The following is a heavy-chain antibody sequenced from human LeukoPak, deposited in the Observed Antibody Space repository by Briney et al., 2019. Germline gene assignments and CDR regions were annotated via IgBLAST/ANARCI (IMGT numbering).Heavy chain of an antibody. V-gene: IGHV3-21*06. CDR1: GFTFNSYN. Sequence: KPGGSLRLSCEAAGFTFNSYNLHWVRQAPGRGLEWVSSINSRSAYIYYADSVKGRFTISRDNAKNSLYLEMNSLRREDTAVYYSARGRWEIPGATGGGIDIWGQGTMVTVSS. CDR3: ARGRWEIPGATGGGIDI. D-gene: IGHD2-8*02. J-gene: IGHJ3*02. CDR2: INSRSAYI.